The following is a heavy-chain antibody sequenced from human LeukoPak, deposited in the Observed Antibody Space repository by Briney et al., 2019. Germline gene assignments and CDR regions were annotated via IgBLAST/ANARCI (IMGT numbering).Heavy chain of an antibody. CDR1: GYTLTSYG. CDR2: ISAYNGNT. V-gene: IGHV1-18*01. CDR3: ARASVYYYYMDV. J-gene: IGHJ6*03. Sequence: ASVKVSCEASGYTLTSYGISWVRQAPGQGLEWMGWISAYNGNTNYAQKLQGRVTMTTDTSTSTAYMELRSLRSDDTAVYYCARASVYYYYMDVWGKGTTVTVSS.